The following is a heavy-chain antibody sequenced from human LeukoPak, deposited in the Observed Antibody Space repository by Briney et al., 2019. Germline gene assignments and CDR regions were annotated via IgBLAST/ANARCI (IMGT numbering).Heavy chain of an antibody. CDR3: AKSSGWDLDAFDI. CDR2: ISDGSGT. J-gene: IGHJ3*02. CDR1: GFTFSNYW. V-gene: IGHV3-74*01. Sequence: GGSLRLSCAASGFTFSNYWMHWVRQAPGKGLEWLSRISDGSGTNYADSVKGRITISRDNGKNTLYLQMNSLRAEDTAVYYCAKSSGWDLDAFDIWGQGTMVTVSS. D-gene: IGHD6-19*01.